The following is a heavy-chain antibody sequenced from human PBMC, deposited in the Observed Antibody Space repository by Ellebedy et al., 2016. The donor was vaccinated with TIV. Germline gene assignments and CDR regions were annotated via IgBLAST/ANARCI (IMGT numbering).Heavy chain of an antibody. D-gene: IGHD5-24*01. CDR2: ISNSGGDT. CDR3: AKSRDGYNLLDD. J-gene: IGHJ4*02. CDR1: GFSFSNYA. V-gene: IGHV3-23*01. Sequence: GESLKISCAASGFSFSNYAITWVRQAPGKGLEWVSAISNSGGDTYYADSVKGRFTISRDNSKSTLYLQMHSLRAEDTAVYYCAKSRDGYNLLDDWGRGTLVTVSS.